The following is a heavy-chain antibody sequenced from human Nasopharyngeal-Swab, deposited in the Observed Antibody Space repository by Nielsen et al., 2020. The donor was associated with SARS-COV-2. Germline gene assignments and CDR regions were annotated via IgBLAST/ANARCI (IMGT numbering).Heavy chain of an antibody. J-gene: IGHJ6*03. D-gene: IGHD3-22*01. CDR3: ARVGTYYYDSSGHLNYYYYYYMDV. CDR2: INHSGST. V-gene: IGHV4-34*01. Sequence: WIRQPPGKGLEWIGEINHSGSTNYNPPLKSRVTISVDTSKNQFSLKLSSVTAADTAVYYCARVGTYYYDSSGHLNYYYYYYMDVWGKGTTVTVSS.